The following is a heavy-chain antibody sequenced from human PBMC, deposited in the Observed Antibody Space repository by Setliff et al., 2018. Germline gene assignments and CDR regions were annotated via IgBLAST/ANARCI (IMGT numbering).Heavy chain of an antibody. D-gene: IGHD2-15*01. CDR3: ARERATIVVEPDQAFFHH. CDR1: GYTFANYG. V-gene: IGHV1-18*01. CDR2: ISAYNGFI. Sequence: ASVKVSCKASGYTFANYGLHWVRQAPGQRLEWMGWISAYNGFIVYAQKFQGRVTMTTDTSTNTAYMELRGLRSDDTAVYYCARERATIVVEPDQAFFHHWGQGTLVTVSS. J-gene: IGHJ1*01.